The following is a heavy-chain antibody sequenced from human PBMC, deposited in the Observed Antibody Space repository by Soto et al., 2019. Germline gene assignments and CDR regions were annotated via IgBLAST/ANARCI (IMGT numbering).Heavy chain of an antibody. CDR3: ARGYLYSHSSGLFDYYGMAV. J-gene: IGHJ6*02. CDR1: GYTFTSYD. V-gene: IGHV1-8*01. CDR2: MNPNSGNT. Sequence: QVQLVQSGAEVKKPGASVKVSCKASGYTFTSYDINWVRQATGQGLEWMGWMNPNSGNTGYEQKLQGRVTMTRNTSISTASMELTSLCSEATAVYSCARGYLYSHSSGLFDYYGMAVWGQGTTVTVSS. D-gene: IGHD6-6*01.